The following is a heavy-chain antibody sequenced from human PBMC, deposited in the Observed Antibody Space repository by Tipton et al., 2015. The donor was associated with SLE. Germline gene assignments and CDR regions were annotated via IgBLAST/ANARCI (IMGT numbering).Heavy chain of an antibody. CDR1: GGSFSGYY. CDR2: INHSGRT. Sequence: TLSLTCAVYGGSFSGYYWSWIRQPPGKGLEWIGEINHSGRTNYNPSLKSRVTISVDTSKNQFSLKLSSVTAADTAVYYCATQGGYGYYWGQGPLFAVS. J-gene: IGHJ4*02. CDR3: ATQGGYGYY. D-gene: IGHD4-17*01. V-gene: IGHV4-34*01.